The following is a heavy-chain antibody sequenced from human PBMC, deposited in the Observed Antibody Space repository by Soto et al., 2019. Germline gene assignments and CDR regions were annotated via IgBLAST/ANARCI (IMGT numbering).Heavy chain of an antibody. D-gene: IGHD6-6*01. CDR1: GGSISSGGYY. CDR3: ARDRVAARPDYYYGMDV. Sequence: QVQLQESGPGLVKPSQTLSLTCTVSGGSISSGGYYWSWIRKHPGKGLEWIGYIYYSGSTYYNPSLKSRVTISVDTSKNQFSLKLSSVTAADTAVYYCARDRVAARPDYYYGMDVWGQGTTVTVSS. V-gene: IGHV4-31*03. J-gene: IGHJ6*02. CDR2: IYYSGST.